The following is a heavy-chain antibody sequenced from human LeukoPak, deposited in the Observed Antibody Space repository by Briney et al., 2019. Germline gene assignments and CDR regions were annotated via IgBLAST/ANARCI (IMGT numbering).Heavy chain of an antibody. CDR1: GGSISSSSYY. Sequence: SETLSLTCTVSGGSISSSSYYWGWIRQPPGKGLEWIGGIYYSGSTYYNPSLKSRVTISVDTSKNQLSLKLSSVTAADTAVYYCAGFGEYPYYFDYWGQGTLVTVSS. J-gene: IGHJ4*02. D-gene: IGHD3-10*01. V-gene: IGHV4-39*07. CDR3: AGFGEYPYYFDY. CDR2: IYYSGST.